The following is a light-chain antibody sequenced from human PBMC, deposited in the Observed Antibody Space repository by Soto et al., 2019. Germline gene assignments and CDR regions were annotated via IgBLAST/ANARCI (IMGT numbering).Light chain of an antibody. J-gene: IGKJ4*01. CDR3: QHYANWPLT. CDR2: GAS. CDR1: QGIGST. V-gene: IGKV3-15*01. Sequence: EIVMTQSPATLSVPPGEGATLSCRASQGIGSTLAWYQQKPGQTPRLLIYGASTRATGVPARFSGSASGTEFTLTITSLQSEDFAVYYCQHYANWPLTFGGGTKVDIK.